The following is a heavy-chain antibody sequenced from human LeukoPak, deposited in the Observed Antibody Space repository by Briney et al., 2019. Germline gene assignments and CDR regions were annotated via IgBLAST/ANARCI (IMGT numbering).Heavy chain of an antibody. CDR3: ARDDGKRDGYISGIDY. Sequence: ASVKVSCKASGYTFTSYDINWVRQATGQGLEWMGWISAYNGNTNYAQNVQGRVTLTTDTSTSTAYMELRSLRSDDTAIYYCARDDGKRDGYISGIDYWGPGTLVTVSS. CDR1: GYTFTSYD. V-gene: IGHV1-18*01. CDR2: ISAYNGNT. D-gene: IGHD5-24*01. J-gene: IGHJ4*02.